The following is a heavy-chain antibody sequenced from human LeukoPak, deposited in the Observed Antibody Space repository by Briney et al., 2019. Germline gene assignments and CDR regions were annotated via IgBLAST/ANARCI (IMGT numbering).Heavy chain of an antibody. CDR1: GCTFTGYY. V-gene: IGHV1-2*02. CDR3: ASGFVVVPAATHDAFDI. Sequence: ASVKVSCKASGCTFTGYYMHWVRQAPGQGLEWMGWINPNSGGTNYAQKFQGRVTMTRDTSISTAYMELSRLRSDDTAVYYCASGFVVVPAATHDAFDIWGQGTMVTVSS. CDR2: INPNSGGT. D-gene: IGHD2-2*01. J-gene: IGHJ3*02.